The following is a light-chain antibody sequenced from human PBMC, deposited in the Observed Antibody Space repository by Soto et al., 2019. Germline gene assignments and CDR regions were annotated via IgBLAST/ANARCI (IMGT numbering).Light chain of an antibody. J-gene: IGLJ1*01. V-gene: IGLV2-11*01. CDR1: KNDIGVYDF. CDR2: DVN. CDR3: CSYAGTYTRV. Sequence: QSVLTQPPSASGSPGQSVTISCTGTKNDIGVYDFVSWYQHHPGKAPKLLIYDVNKRPSGVPYHFSGSKSGNTASLTISGLQADDEADYYCCSYAGTYTRVFGTGTKVTVL.